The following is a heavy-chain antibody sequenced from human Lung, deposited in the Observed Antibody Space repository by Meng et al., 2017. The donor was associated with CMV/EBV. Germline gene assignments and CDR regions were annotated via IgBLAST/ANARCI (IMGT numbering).Heavy chain of an antibody. J-gene: IGHJ1*01. CDR1: GFTFPNAW. Sequence: GESLKISCAASGFTFPNAWMSWIRQAPGKGLEWICRIKSHIDGGTTDYAAPVKGRFTISRDDSQNTLYLHMNSLKTDDTAVYYCGTDHWGQGTLVTVSS. CDR3: GTDH. CDR2: IKSHIDGGTT. V-gene: IGHV3-15*01.